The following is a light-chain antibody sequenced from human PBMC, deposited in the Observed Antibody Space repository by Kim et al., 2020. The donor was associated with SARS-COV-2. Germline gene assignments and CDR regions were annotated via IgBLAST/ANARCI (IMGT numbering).Light chain of an antibody. CDR2: GAS. Sequence: VTLSLHPGERATLSCRASQSVIRNLAWYQQRPGQAPRLLIDGASSRATGTPARFRGTGSGTDFTLTISSLEPEDFAVYYCQQRASFGQGTRLEIK. V-gene: IGKV3-11*01. J-gene: IGKJ5*01. CDR3: QQRAS. CDR1: QSVIRN.